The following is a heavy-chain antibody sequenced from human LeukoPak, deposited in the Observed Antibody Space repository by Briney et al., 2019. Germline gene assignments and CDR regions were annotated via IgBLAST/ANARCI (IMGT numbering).Heavy chain of an antibody. J-gene: IGHJ3*02. Sequence: SETLSLTCTVSGGSISPYYWSWIRQPQGKGLEWIGYIFYTGNTNYIPSLKSRVTISVDTSNNQFSLRLSSVTAADTAVYYCARRPSNLVAFDIWGQGTVVTVSS. V-gene: IGHV4-59*08. D-gene: IGHD4/OR15-4a*01. CDR2: IFYTGNT. CDR1: GGSISPYY. CDR3: ARRPSNLVAFDI.